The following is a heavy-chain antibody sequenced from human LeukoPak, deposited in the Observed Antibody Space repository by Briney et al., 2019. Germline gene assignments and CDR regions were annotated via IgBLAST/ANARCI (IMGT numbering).Heavy chain of an antibody. Sequence: GGSLRLSCAASGFTFRTYNIHWVRQAPGKGLEWVTVVSADGRTQLYSDSVKGRFTISRDNSKNTLYLQMNSLRAEDTAVYYCAKDRPVIAAAGGVGDYWGQGTLVTVSS. CDR1: GFTFRTYN. J-gene: IGHJ4*02. D-gene: IGHD6-13*01. CDR3: AKDRPVIAAAGGVGDY. CDR2: VSADGRTQ. V-gene: IGHV3-30*18.